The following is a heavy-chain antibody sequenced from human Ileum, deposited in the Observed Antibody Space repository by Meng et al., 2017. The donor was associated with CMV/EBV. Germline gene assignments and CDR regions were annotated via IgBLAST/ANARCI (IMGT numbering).Heavy chain of an antibody. V-gene: IGHV3-30*02. J-gene: IGHJ4*02. Sequence: GGPLRSPFAAPGFSFSNFVMHWARPAPGKGLGGVAFIYFDGRDTHYADSVGDRFTISRDNSKNTLYLEMNSPRADDTAVYYCAKDGGFHGAYYGYLDSWGQGTLVTVSS. CDR3: AKDGGFHGAYYGYLDS. D-gene: IGHD3-10*01. CDR1: GFSFSNFV. CDR2: IYFDGRDT.